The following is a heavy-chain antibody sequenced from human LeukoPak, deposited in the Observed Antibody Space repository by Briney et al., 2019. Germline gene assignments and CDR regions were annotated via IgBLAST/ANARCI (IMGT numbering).Heavy chain of an antibody. CDR1: GFTFSSYS. J-gene: IGHJ4*02. CDR3: AIGRSFFDY. V-gene: IGHV3-7*01. CDR2: IKQDGSEK. Sequence: GGSLRLSCAASGFTFSSYSMNWVRQAPGKGLEWVANIKQDGSEKYYVDSVKGRFTISRDNAKNSLYLQMNSLRAEDTAVYYCAIGRSFFDYWGQGTLVTVSS.